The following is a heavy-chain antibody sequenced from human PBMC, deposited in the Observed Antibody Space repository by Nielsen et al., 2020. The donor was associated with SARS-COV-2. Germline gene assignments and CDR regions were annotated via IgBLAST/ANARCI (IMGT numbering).Heavy chain of an antibody. CDR1: GLTFSSYS. Sequence: GGSLRLSCAASGLTFSSYSMNCVRQAPGKGLEWVSSISSSSSYIYYADSVKGRFTISRDNAKNSLYLQMNSLRAEDTAVYYCARGVMITFGGVIALDYWGQGTLVTVSS. D-gene: IGHD3-16*02. CDR3: ARGVMITFGGVIALDY. J-gene: IGHJ4*02. V-gene: IGHV3-21*01. CDR2: ISSSSSYI.